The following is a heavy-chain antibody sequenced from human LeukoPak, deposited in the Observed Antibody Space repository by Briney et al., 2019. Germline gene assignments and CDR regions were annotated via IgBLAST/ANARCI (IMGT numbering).Heavy chain of an antibody. V-gene: IGHV3-15*01. CDR3: ARLFDYGAN. J-gene: IGHJ4*02. Sequence: GGSLRLSCAASGFSFSKAWMSWVRQAPGKGLEWVGRIKSETDGGTTDYAAPVKGRFSVSRDDSENTLYLQMNSLRAEDTAVYYCARLFDYGANWGQGTLVTVSS. CDR2: IKSETDGGTT. CDR1: GFSFSKAW. D-gene: IGHD4-17*01.